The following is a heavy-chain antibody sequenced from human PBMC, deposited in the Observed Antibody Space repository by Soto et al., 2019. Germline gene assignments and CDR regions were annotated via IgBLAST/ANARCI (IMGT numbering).Heavy chain of an antibody. D-gene: IGHD5-12*01. CDR3: ARDSPIGSTYSGYDAIDS. CDR2: TIPILDVA. Sequence: QVQLVQSGAEVKKPGSSVKVSCKASGGTFSTSTFTWVRQAPGQELEWMGRTIPILDVADYAQDFQGRVTIAADKSTSTAYMELTSLTSKDTAVYYCARDSPIGSTYSGYDAIDSWGQGTLVTVSS. CDR1: GGTFSTST. V-gene: IGHV1-69*08. J-gene: IGHJ4*02.